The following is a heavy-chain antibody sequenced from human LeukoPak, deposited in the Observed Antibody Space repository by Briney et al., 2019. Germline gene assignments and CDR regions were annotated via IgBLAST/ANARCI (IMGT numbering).Heavy chain of an antibody. D-gene: IGHD3-10*01. V-gene: IGHV4-59*01. CDR3: ARGFYGSGYYYGMDV. J-gene: IGHJ6*02. CDR2: LSYSGST. Sequence: SETLSLTCTVSGGSISSSYWSWIRQPPGEGLEWIGYLSYSGSTNYNPSLKSRVTISEDTSKNQFSLKLSSVTAADTAVYYCARGFYGSGYYYGMDVWGQGTTVTVSS. CDR1: GGSISSSY.